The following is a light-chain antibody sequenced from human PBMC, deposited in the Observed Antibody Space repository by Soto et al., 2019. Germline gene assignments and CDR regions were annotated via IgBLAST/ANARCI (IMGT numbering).Light chain of an antibody. J-gene: IGKJ4*01. CDR3: QQLNSYPPT. V-gene: IGKV1-9*01. Sequence: IKLTQSPASLSASKGDRVTITCRASQGISSFLAWFQQKPGQAPKLLIYAASTLPSGVPSRFSGSGSGTDFTLTISSLQPEDFTTYYCQQLNSYPPTFGGGTKVDIK. CDR2: AAS. CDR1: QGISSF.